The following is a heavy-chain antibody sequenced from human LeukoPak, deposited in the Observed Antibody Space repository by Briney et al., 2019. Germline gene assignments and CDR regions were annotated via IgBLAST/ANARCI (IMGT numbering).Heavy chain of an antibody. Sequence: GGSLRLSCAASGFTFSSYWMHWVRQAPGKGLVLVSRVNSAGSSTSYADSVKGRFTISRDNAKNTLYLQMNSLRAEDTAVYYCARVGGWELETFDYWGQGTLVTVSS. CDR3: ARVGGWELETFDY. V-gene: IGHV3-74*01. CDR2: VNSAGSST. J-gene: IGHJ4*02. CDR1: GFTFSSYW. D-gene: IGHD1-26*01.